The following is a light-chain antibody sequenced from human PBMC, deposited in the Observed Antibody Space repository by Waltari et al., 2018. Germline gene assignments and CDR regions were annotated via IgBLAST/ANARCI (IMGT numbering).Light chain of an antibody. V-gene: IGKV3-20*01. CDR2: GAS. Sequence: EIVLTQSPGTLSLSPGERATLSCRASQSISSSSLAWYQQKPGQAPRLLIYGASSRAPGIPDRFSGSGSGTDFTLTMSRLEPEDFAVYYCQQYSSSPVTFGQGTNLE. J-gene: IGKJ2*01. CDR3: QQYSSSPVT. CDR1: QSISSSS.